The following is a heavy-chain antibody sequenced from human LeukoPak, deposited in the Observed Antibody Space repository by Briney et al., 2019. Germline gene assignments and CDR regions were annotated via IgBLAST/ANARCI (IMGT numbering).Heavy chain of an antibody. D-gene: IGHD2-15*01. CDR1: GFTFGSYM. Sequence: GGSLRLSCAASGFTFGSYMMTWVRQAPGRGLQWVSTISSNGGSTYYADSVKGRFTISRDNSKNTLYLQMSSLRAEDTAVYYCARYCSGASCYSGVDYWGQGTLVPVSS. V-gene: IGHV3-23*01. CDR2: ISSNGGST. CDR3: ARYCSGASCYSGVDY. J-gene: IGHJ4*02.